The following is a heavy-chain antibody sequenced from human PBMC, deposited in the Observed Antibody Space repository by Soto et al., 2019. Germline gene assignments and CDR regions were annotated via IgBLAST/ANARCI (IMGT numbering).Heavy chain of an antibody. CDR1: GFTFSKYW. CDR2: MNKDGSST. J-gene: IGHJ6*01. CDR3: ASDPPRPYYYYGMDV. V-gene: IGHV3-74*01. Sequence: GGSLRLSCTASGFTFSKYWMHWVRQAPGKGLVWVSRMNKDGSSTKYADSVKGRFTISRDNAKSTLFLQMNSLTAEDTAVYYCASDPPRPYYYYGMDVWGQGTMVTVSS.